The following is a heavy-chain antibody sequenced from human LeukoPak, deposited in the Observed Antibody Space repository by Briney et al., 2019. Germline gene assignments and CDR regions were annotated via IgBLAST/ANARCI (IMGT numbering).Heavy chain of an antibody. CDR1: GGSINSYY. CDR2: IYYSGST. V-gene: IGHV4-59*01. D-gene: IGHD2-15*01. Sequence: SETLSLTCTVSGGSINSYYWSWIRQPPGKGLEWLGYIYYSGSTNYNPSLKSRDTISVDTSKNQFSLKLSSVTAADTAVYYCARADGYCSGGSCYSAAYYYMDVWGKGTTVTVSS. CDR3: ARADGYCSGGSCYSAAYYYMDV. J-gene: IGHJ6*03.